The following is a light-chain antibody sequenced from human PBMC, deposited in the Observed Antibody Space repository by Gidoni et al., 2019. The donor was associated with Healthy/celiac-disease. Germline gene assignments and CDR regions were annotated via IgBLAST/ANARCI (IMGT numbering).Light chain of an antibody. Sequence: AIRMTQSPSSLSASTGDRVTITCRASQGISSYLAWYQQKPGKAPKLLSYAASTLQSGVPSRFSGSGSGTDFTLTISCLQSEDLATYYCQQYYSYPPLTFGGGTKVEIK. CDR3: QQYYSYPPLT. CDR2: AAS. V-gene: IGKV1-8*01. J-gene: IGKJ4*01. CDR1: QGISSY.